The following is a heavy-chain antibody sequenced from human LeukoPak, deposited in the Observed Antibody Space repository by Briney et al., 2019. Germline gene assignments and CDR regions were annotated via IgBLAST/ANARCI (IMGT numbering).Heavy chain of an antibody. D-gene: IGHD5-12*01. Sequence: SETLSLTCTVSGGSISSSSYYWGWIRQPPGKGLEWIGSIYYSGSTYYNPSLKSRVTISVDTSKNQFSLKLSSVTAADTAVYYCAGRRGYSGYAMYDYWGQGTLVTVSS. CDR1: GGSISSSSYY. CDR3: AGRRGYSGYAMYDY. V-gene: IGHV4-39*01. CDR2: IYYSGST. J-gene: IGHJ4*02.